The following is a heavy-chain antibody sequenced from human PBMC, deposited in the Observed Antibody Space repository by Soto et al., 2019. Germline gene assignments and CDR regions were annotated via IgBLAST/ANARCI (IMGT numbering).Heavy chain of an antibody. CDR3: AKDFTAYLSSWFHL. D-gene: IGHD6-13*01. Sequence: EVQLLESGGGLVQPGGSLRLSCAASEFTFSSNAMHWVRQAPGKGLEWVSGITGSGSTTFYADSVKGRFTISRDNSKNILYLHMSGLRAADTAIYYCAKDFTAYLSSWFHLWGKGTLVTVSS. CDR2: ITGSGSTT. V-gene: IGHV3-23*01. CDR1: EFTFSSNA. J-gene: IGHJ5*02.